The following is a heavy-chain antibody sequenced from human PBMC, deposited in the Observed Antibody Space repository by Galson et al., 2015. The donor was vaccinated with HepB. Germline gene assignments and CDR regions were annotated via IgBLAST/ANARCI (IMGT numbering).Heavy chain of an antibody. Sequence: SLRLSCAASGFTFSSYGMHWVRQAPGKGLEWVAVIWYDGSNKYYADSVKGRFTISRDNSKNTLYLQMNSLRAEDTAVYYCARDGRDRVGIKIAAAGYFDYWGQGTLVTVSS. CDR2: IWYDGSNK. CDR3: ARDGRDRVGIKIAAAGYFDY. CDR1: GFTFSSYG. J-gene: IGHJ4*02. D-gene: IGHD6-13*01. V-gene: IGHV3-33*01.